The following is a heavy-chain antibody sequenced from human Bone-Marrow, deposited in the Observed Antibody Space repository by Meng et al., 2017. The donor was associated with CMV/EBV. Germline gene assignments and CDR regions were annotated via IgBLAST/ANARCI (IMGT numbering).Heavy chain of an antibody. CDR3: AREHYDSSGRVYFDY. D-gene: IGHD3-22*01. V-gene: IGHV3-20*04. J-gene: IGHJ4*02. CDR2: INWNGGST. CDR1: GFTFDDYG. Sequence: GESLKISCVASGFTFDDYGMTWVRQAPGKGLEWVSGINWNGGSTVYADSVKGRFTISRDNAKNTQYLQMNSLRAEDTALYYCAREHYDSSGRVYFDYWGQGTLVTVSS.